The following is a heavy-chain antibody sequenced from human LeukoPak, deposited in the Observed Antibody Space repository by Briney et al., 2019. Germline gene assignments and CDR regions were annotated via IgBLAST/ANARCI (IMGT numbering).Heavy chain of an antibody. CDR2: IYTSGST. Sequence: IPSETLSLTCTVSGGSISSYYWSWIRQPAGKGLEWIGRIYTSGSTNYNPSLKSRVTISVDTSKNQFSLKLSSVTAADTAVYYCAIAAAGHDLTGIDYYYYYYMDVWGKGTTVTVSS. D-gene: IGHD6-13*01. CDR3: AIAAAGHDLTGIDYYYYYYMDV. J-gene: IGHJ6*03. V-gene: IGHV4-4*07. CDR1: GGSISSYY.